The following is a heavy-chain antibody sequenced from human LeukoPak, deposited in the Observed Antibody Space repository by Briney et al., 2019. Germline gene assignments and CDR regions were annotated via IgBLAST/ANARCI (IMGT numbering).Heavy chain of an antibody. CDR3: VRLYYYDSSGPPL. CDR1: GGSISSSSYY. J-gene: IGHJ4*02. V-gene: IGHV4-39*01. CDR2: IYYSGRT. D-gene: IGHD3-22*01. Sequence: PSETLSLTCTISGGSISSSSYYWGWIRQPPGKWLEWIGNIYYSGRTYYNPSLKSRVTISVDTSKNEFSLKLSSVTAADTAVYYCVRLYYYDSSGPPLWGQGTLITVSS.